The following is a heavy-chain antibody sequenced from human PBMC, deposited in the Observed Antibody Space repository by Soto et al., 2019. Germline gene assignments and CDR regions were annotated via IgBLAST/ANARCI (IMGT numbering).Heavy chain of an antibody. Sequence: GGSLRLSCSASGLTFSNAWIDWVRQAPGRGLEWVGRIKNKANGGTSDYPAPVKGRFTISRGDSKNQMYLQMDSLETEDTAVYYCTTEMRHSNGWYGAFDIWGQGTMVTVSS. D-gene: IGHD6-19*01. CDR3: TTEMRHSNGWYGAFDI. V-gene: IGHV3-15*01. J-gene: IGHJ3*02. CDR1: GLTFSNAW. CDR2: IKNKANGGTS.